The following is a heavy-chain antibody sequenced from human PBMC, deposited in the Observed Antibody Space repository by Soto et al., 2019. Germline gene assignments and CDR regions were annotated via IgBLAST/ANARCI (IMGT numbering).Heavy chain of an antibody. V-gene: IGHV3-33*01. CDR3: AFGNLSYYFDF. J-gene: IGHJ4*02. CDR2: IWYDGSDK. D-gene: IGHD3-16*01. Sequence: LRLSCAASGFTFSGFVMHWVRQAPGKGLEWVAIIWYDGSDKYYADSVKGRFTISRDNSKNTLYLQMNSLRAEDTAVYHCAFGNLSYYFDFWGQGTPVTVSS. CDR1: GFTFSGFV.